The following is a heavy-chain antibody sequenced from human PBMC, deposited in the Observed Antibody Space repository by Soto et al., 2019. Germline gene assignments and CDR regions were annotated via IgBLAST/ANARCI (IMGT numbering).Heavy chain of an antibody. D-gene: IGHD6-13*01. Sequence: ASVKVSCKASGYSFTSYGISWVRQAPGQGLEWMGWISAYNGNKKYAQKLQGRVTMTTDTSTSTAYMELRSLRSDDTAVYYCARDLGQELVDYWGQGTLVTVSS. V-gene: IGHV1-18*01. CDR3: ARDLGQELVDY. CDR1: GYSFTSYG. J-gene: IGHJ4*02. CDR2: ISAYNGNK.